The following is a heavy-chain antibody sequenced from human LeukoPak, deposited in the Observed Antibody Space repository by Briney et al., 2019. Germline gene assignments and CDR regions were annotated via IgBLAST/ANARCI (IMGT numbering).Heavy chain of an antibody. CDR3: ARDGSGDDYYDKL. CDR2: ISSSSSYI. CDR1: GFTFSSYS. Sequence: GGSLRLSCAASGFTFSSYSMNWVRQAPRKGLEWVPSISSSSSYIYYADSVKGRFTISRDNAKNSLYLQMNSLRAEDTAVYYCARDGSGDDYYDKLWGQGTMVTVSS. V-gene: IGHV3-21*01. J-gene: IGHJ3*01. D-gene: IGHD3-22*01.